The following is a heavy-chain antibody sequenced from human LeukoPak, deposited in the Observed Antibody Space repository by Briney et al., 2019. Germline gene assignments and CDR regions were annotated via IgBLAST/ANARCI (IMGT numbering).Heavy chain of an antibody. CDR2: IYYSGST. D-gene: IGHD3-22*01. J-gene: IGHJ4*02. V-gene: IGHV4-59*01. CDR1: GGSISRYY. Sequence: SETLSLTCTVSGGSISRYYWSWIRQPPGKGLEWIGYIYYSGSTNYNPSLKSRVTISVDTSKNQFSLKLSSVTAADTAVYYCARDYYDSSGPYFDYWGQGTLVTVSS. CDR3: ARDYYDSSGPYFDY.